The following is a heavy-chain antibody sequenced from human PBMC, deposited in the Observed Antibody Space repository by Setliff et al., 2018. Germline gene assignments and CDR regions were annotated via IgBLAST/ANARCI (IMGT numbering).Heavy chain of an antibody. V-gene: IGHV1-58*01. J-gene: IGHJ3*02. CDR2: IVVGSGNT. Sequence: ASVKVSCKASGFTFTSSAVQWVRQARGQRLEWIGWIVVGSGNTNYAQKFQERVTITRDMSPSTAYMELSSLRSEDTAVYYCAAGPHYYDSSGYYYLPSDAFDIWGQGTMVTVSS. CDR3: AAGPHYYDSSGYYYLPSDAFDI. D-gene: IGHD3-22*01. CDR1: GFTFTSSA.